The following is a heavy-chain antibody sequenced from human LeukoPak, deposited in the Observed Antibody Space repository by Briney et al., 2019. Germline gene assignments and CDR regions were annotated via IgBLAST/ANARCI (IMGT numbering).Heavy chain of an antibody. CDR1: GGSIIRSSYY. CDR2: IYYSGST. Sequence: SETLSLTCTVSGGSIIRSSYYWGWIRQPPGKGLEWIGSIYYSGSTYYNPSLKSRVIISVDTSKNQFSLKLSSVTAADTAVYYCARDRFDDSSGYYYHYYYYMDVWGKGTTVTVSS. D-gene: IGHD3-22*01. V-gene: IGHV4-39*07. CDR3: ARDRFDDSSGYYYHYYYYMDV. J-gene: IGHJ6*03.